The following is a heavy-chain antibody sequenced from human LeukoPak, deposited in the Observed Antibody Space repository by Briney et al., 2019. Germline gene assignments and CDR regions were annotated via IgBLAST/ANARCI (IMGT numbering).Heavy chain of an antibody. CDR2: ISAYNGNT. Sequence: ASVKVSCKASGYTFTSYGISWVRQAPGQGLEWMGWISAYNGNTNYAQKLQGRVTMTTDTSTSTAYMELRSLRSDDTAVYYCARDAYRSSTSCYSYYYYMDVWGKGTTVTISS. D-gene: IGHD2-2*01. CDR1: GYTFTSYG. J-gene: IGHJ6*03. CDR3: ARDAYRSSTSCYSYYYYMDV. V-gene: IGHV1-18*01.